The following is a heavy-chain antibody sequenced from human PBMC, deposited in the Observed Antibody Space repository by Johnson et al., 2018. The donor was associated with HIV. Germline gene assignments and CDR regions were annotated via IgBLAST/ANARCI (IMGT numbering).Heavy chain of an antibody. CDR1: GFTFSSYA. CDR2: ISYDGSNK. V-gene: IGHV3-30*04. J-gene: IGHJ3*02. Sequence: QVQLVESGGGLVQPGGSLRLSCAASGFTFSSYAMSWVRQAPGKGLEWVAVISYDGSNKYYADSVKGRFTISRDNSKNTLYLQMNSLRAEDTAVYYCARASVSSPRYSSSSDDAFDIWGQGTMVTVSS. CDR3: ARASVSSPRYSSSSDDAFDI. D-gene: IGHD6-6*01.